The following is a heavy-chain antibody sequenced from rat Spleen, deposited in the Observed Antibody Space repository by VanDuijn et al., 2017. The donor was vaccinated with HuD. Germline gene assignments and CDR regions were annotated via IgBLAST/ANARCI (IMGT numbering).Heavy chain of an antibody. CDR1: GFTFSDYD. D-gene: IGHD1-4*01. V-gene: IGHV5-29*01. J-gene: IGHJ2*01. Sequence: EVQLVESDGGLVQPGRSLKLSCAASGFTFSDYDMAWVRQAPAKGLEWVATITFAVVDTYYRDSVKGRFTISRDNAKSTLYLQMDSLRSEDTATYYCASLNNPFDYWGQGVMVTVSS. CDR3: ASLNNPFDY. CDR2: ITFAVVDT.